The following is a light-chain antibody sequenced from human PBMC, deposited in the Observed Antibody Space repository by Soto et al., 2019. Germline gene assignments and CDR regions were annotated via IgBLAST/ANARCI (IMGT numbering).Light chain of an antibody. Sequence: QSVLTQPASVSGSPGQSITISCTGTSSDVGAYNRVSWYQQHSGKAPKLMIYEVSNRPSGVSNRFSGSKSGNTASLTISELQAEDEADYYCNSYAGTSYVFGTGTKVTVL. CDR2: EVS. V-gene: IGLV2-14*01. J-gene: IGLJ1*01. CDR3: NSYAGTSYV. CDR1: SSDVGAYNR.